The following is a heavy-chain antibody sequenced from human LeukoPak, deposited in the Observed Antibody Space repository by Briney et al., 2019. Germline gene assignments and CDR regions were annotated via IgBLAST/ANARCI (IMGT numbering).Heavy chain of an antibody. J-gene: IGHJ6*02. CDR1: GFTFSNYY. CDR3: ARGDYDKYGMDV. V-gene: IGHV3-11*01. Sequence: PGGSLRLSCSASGFTFSNYYMSWIRQAPGKGLEWVSYVSTSGITLYYADSVKGRFIISRDNAKNSLFLQMNSLRAEDTAVYYCARGDYDKYGMDVWGQGTTVTVSS. CDR2: VSTSGITL.